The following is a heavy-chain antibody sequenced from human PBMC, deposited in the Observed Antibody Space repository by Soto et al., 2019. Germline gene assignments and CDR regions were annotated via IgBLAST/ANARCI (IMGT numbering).Heavy chain of an antibody. J-gene: IGHJ4*02. Sequence: EVQLLESGGGLVQPGGSLRLSCAASGFTFATYTMSWVRQTPRKGLEWVSAITGSDGRTYYADSVKGRFTISRDNSKNTLYLQMNSLGAEDTAVYYCAKNSAATIRVGFDYWGQGTLVTVSS. CDR3: AKNSAATIRVGFDY. CDR1: GFTFATYT. V-gene: IGHV3-23*01. CDR2: ITGSDGRT. D-gene: IGHD5-12*01.